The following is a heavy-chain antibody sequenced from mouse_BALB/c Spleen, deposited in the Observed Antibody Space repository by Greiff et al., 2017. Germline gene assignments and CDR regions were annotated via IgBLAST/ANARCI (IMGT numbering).Heavy chain of an antibody. Sequence: EVKVVESGGGLVQPGGSRKLSCAASGFTFSSFGMHWVRQAPEKGLEWVAYISSGSSTIYYADTVKGRFTISRDNPKNTLFLQMTSLRSEDTAMYYCARSDYYGSSSLAYWGQGTLVTVSA. J-gene: IGHJ3*01. CDR2: ISSGSSTI. D-gene: IGHD1-1*01. V-gene: IGHV5-17*02. CDR1: GFTFSSFG. CDR3: ARSDYYGSSSLAY.